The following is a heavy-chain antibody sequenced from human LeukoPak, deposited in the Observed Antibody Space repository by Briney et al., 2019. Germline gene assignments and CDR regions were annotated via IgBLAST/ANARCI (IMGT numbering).Heavy chain of an antibody. J-gene: IGHJ4*02. Sequence: GGSLRLSCAASGFTFSDSAMNWVRQAPGKGLEWVSVIGGSGGPTFYADSVKGRFTISRDNSKNTLYLRLNSLRAEDTAVYYGARRGGPYYFDYWGQGALVTVSA. D-gene: IGHD2-15*01. CDR2: IGGSGGPT. V-gene: IGHV3-23*01. CDR1: GFTFSDSA. CDR3: ARRGGPYYFDY.